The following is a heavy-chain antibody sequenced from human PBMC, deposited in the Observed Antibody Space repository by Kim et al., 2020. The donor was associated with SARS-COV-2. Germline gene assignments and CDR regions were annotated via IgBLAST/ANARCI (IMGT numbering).Heavy chain of an antibody. J-gene: IGHJ4*02. CDR2: ISYDGSNK. V-gene: IGHV3-30*18. D-gene: IGHD3-22*01. CDR3: AKDQADYDSSGYYYGGHYFDY. CDR1: GFTFSSYG. Sequence: GGSLRLSCAASGFTFSSYGMHWVRQAPGKGLEWVAVISYDGSNKYYADSVKGRFTISRDNSKNTLYLQMNILRAEDTAVYYCAKDQADYDSSGYYYGGHYFDYGGQGTLVTVSS.